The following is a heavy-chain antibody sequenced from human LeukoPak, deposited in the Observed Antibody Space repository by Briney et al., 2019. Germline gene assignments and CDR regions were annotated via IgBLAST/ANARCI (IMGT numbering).Heavy chain of an antibody. CDR2: ILYSGTT. D-gene: IGHD5-12*01. Sequence: PETLSLTCTVSGGSISSYYWSWIRQPPGKGLEWIGYILYSGTTNSNPSLKSRVNISLDTSNNQISLKLTSETAADTAVYFCARMGGYSGYATHWGQGILVTVSS. CDR1: GGSISSYY. V-gene: IGHV4-59*08. CDR3: ARMGGYSGYATH. J-gene: IGHJ4*02.